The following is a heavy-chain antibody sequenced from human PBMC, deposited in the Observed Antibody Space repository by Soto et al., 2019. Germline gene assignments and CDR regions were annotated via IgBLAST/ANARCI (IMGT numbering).Heavy chain of an antibody. CDR3: ARGRCRSCQDERVGWFDP. CDR2: IYHSGST. Sequence: QVQLQESGPGLVKPSGTLSLTCAVSGGSISSSNWWSWVRQPPGKGLEWIGEIYHSGSTNYNPSPQRRVTISVDKSKNHFSLTLSSVTAADTAVYYCARGRCRSCQDERVGWFDPWGQGTLVTVSS. V-gene: IGHV4-4*02. J-gene: IGHJ5*02. D-gene: IGHD2-15*01. CDR1: GGSISSSNW.